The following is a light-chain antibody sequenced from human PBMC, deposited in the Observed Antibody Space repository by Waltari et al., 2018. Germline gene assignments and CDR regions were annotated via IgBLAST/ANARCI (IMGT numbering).Light chain of an antibody. V-gene: IGLV2-11*01. CDR2: DVT. CDR3: CSYAGSIWV. Sequence: QSALTQPRSVSGSPGQSVTISCTGTSSDVGGYNHVSWYQQHPGKAPKLMIFDVTSRPSGVPDRFSGSKSGNTASLTISCLQAEDGAEYYVCSYAGSIWVFGGGTRMTVL. CDR1: SSDVGGYNH. J-gene: IGLJ3*02.